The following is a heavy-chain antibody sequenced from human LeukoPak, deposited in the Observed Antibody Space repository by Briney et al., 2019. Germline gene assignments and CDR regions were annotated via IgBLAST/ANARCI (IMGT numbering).Heavy chain of an antibody. CDR1: GYTFTGYY. Sequence: GASVKVSRKASGYTFTGYYMHWVRQAPGQVLEWMGMISPSGGSTSYPQKFQDRVTLTRDTSTSTVYMELSSLRSEDTALYFCARDGVAGTYYFDFWGQGTLVTVSS. V-gene: IGHV1-46*01. CDR3: ARDGVAGTYYFDF. CDR2: ISPSGGST. D-gene: IGHD6-19*01. J-gene: IGHJ4*02.